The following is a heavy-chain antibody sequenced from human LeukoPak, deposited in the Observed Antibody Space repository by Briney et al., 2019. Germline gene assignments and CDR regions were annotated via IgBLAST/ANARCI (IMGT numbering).Heavy chain of an antibody. Sequence: SSQTLSLTWTVSGGSISSGGYCWSWIRQHPGTGLEWIGYIYYSGSTYYNPSLKSRVTISVDTSKNQFSLKLSSVTAADTAVYYCARGEGYYYGSGSYYNVFGYFDYWGQGTLVTVSS. CDR3: ARGEGYYYGSGSYYNVFGYFDY. CDR2: IYYSGST. J-gene: IGHJ4*02. V-gene: IGHV4-31*02. CDR1: GGSISSGGYC. D-gene: IGHD3-10*01.